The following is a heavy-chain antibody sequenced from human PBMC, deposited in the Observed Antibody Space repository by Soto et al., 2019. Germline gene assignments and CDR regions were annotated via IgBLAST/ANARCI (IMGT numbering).Heavy chain of an antibody. J-gene: IGHJ4*02. CDR2: ISSSGGGT. D-gene: IGHD2-15*01. CDR1: GFTFSTSG. CDR3: AKDQGWTHAV. V-gene: IGHV3-23*01. Sequence: GGSLRLSCAASGFTFSTSGMSWVRQAAGKGLEWVSGISSSGGGTDYTYYADSVKGRFTISRDSSKNTLYLQMNSLRAEDTALYYCAKDQGWTHAVWGQGTLVTVSS.